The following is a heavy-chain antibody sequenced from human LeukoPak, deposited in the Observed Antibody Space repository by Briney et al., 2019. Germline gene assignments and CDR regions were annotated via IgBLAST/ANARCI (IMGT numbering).Heavy chain of an antibody. V-gene: IGHV3-7*01. Sequence: GGSLRLSCTASGFSFSSYWMSWVRQTPGKGLEWVASIKQDGTEKYYVDSVKGRFTISKDNSKNSLYLQMNTLRAEDTAVYYCAREDHSTYAYWGQGTLITVSS. CDR1: GFSFSSYW. D-gene: IGHD2/OR15-2a*01. J-gene: IGHJ4*02. CDR3: AREDHSTYAY. CDR2: IKQDGTEK.